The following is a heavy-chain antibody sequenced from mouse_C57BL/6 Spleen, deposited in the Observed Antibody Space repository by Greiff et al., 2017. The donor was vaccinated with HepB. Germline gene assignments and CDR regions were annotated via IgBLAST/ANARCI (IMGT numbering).Heavy chain of an antibody. D-gene: IGHD1-1*01. V-gene: IGHV10-1*01. CDR2: IRSKSNNYAT. CDR1: GFSFNTYA. CDR3: VRQGAGSRYYYAMDY. Sequence: EVQLVESGGGLVQPKGSLKLSCAASGFSFNTYAMNWVRQAPGRGLEWVARIRSKSNNYATYYADSVKDRFTISRDDSESMLYLQMNTLKTEDTAMYYCVRQGAGSRYYYAMDYWGQGTSVTVSS. J-gene: IGHJ4*01.